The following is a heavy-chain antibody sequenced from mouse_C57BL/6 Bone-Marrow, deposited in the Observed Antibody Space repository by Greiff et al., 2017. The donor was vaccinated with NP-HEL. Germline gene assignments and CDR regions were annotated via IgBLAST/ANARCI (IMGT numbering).Heavy chain of an antibody. CDR3: TTEAERQLRRNYFDY. V-gene: IGHV1-15*01. D-gene: IGHD3-2*02. J-gene: IGHJ2*01. CDR2: IDPETGGT. Sequence: QVQVQQSGAGLVRPGASVTLSCKASGYTFTDYEMHWVKQTPVHGLEWIGAIDPETGGTAYNQKFKGKAILTADKSSSTAYMELRSLTSEDSAVYYCTTEAERQLRRNYFDYWGQGTTLTVSS. CDR1: GYTFTDYE.